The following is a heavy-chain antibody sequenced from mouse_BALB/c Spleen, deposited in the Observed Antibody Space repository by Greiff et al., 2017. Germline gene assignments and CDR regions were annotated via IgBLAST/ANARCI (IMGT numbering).Heavy chain of an antibody. CDR2: INPSTGYT. CDR3: ARGGEAWFAY. J-gene: IGHJ3*01. Sequence: QVQLQQSGAELAKPGASVKMSCKASGYTFTSYWMHWVKQRPGQGLEWIGYINPSTGYTEYNQKFKDKATLTADKSSSTAYMQLSSLTSEDSAVYYCARGGEAWFAYWGQGTLVTVSA. V-gene: IGHV1-7*01. CDR1: GYTFTSYW.